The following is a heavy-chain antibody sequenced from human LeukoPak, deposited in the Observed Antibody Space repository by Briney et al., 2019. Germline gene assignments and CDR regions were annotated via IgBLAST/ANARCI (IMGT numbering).Heavy chain of an antibody. CDR2: IIPMFGTA. Sequence: SVKVSCKASGDTFSSYAISWVRQAPGQGLEWMGGIIPMFGTANYAQKFQGRVTITADKSTSTAYMELSSPRSEDTAVYYCARESLYSSGLRVIDYWGQGTLVTVSS. J-gene: IGHJ4*02. V-gene: IGHV1-69*06. CDR1: GDTFSSYA. D-gene: IGHD6-19*01. CDR3: ARESLYSSGLRVIDY.